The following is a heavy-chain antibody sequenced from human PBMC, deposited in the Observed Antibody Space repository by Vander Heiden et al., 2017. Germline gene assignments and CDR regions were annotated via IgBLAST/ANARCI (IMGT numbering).Heavy chain of an antibody. J-gene: IGHJ4*02. CDR1: GFTFSSYA. Sequence: QVQLVESGGGVVQPGRSLRLSCAASGFTFSSYAMHWVRQAPGKGLEWVAVISYDGSNKYYADSVKGRFTISRDNSKNTLYLQMNSLRAEDTAVYYCARVVFEYSSSSGLGYWGQGTLVTVSS. D-gene: IGHD6-6*01. CDR3: ARVVFEYSSSSGLGY. CDR2: ISYDGSNK. V-gene: IGHV3-30*04.